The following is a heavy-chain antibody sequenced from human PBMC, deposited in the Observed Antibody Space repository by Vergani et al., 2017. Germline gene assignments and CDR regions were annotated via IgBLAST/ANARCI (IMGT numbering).Heavy chain of an antibody. D-gene: IGHD6-6*01. CDR1: GGSISSYY. CDR3: ARAAARPTYYYYYMDV. J-gene: IGHJ6*03. Sequence: QVQLQESGPGLVKPSETLSLTCTVSGGSISSYYWSWIRQPPGKGLEWIGEINHSGSTNYNPSLKSRVTISVDTSKNQLSLKLSSVTAADTAVYYCARAAARPTYYYYYMDVWGKGTTVTVSS. CDR2: INHSGST. V-gene: IGHV4-34*01.